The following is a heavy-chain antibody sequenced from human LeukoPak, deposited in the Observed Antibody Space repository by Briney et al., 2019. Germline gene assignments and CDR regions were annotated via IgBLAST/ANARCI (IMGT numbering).Heavy chain of an antibody. CDR2: INSDGSSI. V-gene: IGHV3-74*01. CDR3: ARGGTGDAFDI. D-gene: IGHD7-27*01. J-gene: IGHJ3*02. CDR1: GFTFSSHW. Sequence: PGGSLRLSCAASGFTFSSHWMHWVRQAPGKGLVWVSRINSDGSSISYADSVKGRFTISRDNAKNTLYLQMNSLRAEDTAVYYCARGGTGDAFDIWGQGTMVTVSS.